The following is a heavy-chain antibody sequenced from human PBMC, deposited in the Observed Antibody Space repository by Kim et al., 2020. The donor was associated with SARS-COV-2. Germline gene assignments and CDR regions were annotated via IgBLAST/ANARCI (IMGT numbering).Heavy chain of an antibody. CDR1: RGSSSGYF. Sequence: SETLSLTCAVYRGSSSGYFWSWIRQPPGKGLEWIGEIDHSGSTNYRPSLKSRITISLDTYKNQFSLKMYSVTAADTAVYYCARGGDDHPLDVWGQGATVTVSS. CDR3: ARGGDDHPLDV. J-gene: IGHJ6*02. CDR2: IDHSGST. V-gene: IGHV4-34*01. D-gene: IGHD3-10*01.